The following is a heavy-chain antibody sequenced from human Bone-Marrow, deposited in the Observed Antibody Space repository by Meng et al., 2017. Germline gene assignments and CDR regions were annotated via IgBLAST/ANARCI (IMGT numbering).Heavy chain of an antibody. CDR1: GGSISSYY. Sequence: SETLSLTCTVSGGSISSYYWSWIRQPPGKGLEWIGYIYYSGSTNYNPSLKCRVTISVDTSKNQFSLKLSSVTAADTAVYYCAGGGLLWFGEFALWGQGTLVTVSS. CDR3: AGGGLLWFGEFAL. CDR2: IYYSGST. V-gene: IGHV4-59*01. J-gene: IGHJ5*02. D-gene: IGHD3-10*01.